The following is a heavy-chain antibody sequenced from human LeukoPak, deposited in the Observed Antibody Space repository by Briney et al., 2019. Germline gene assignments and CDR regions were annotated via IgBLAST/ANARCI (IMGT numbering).Heavy chain of an antibody. V-gene: IGHV3-23*01. Sequence: GGSLRLSCAASGFTFTSYAMNWGRQAPGRGLEWVSSISGSGGRTYYADSVKGRFTISRDNSKNTLYLQMNSLRAEDTAVYYCAKPARTDAFDIWGQGTMVTVSS. CDR1: GFTFTSYA. J-gene: IGHJ3*02. CDR2: ISGSGGRT. D-gene: IGHD1-14*01. CDR3: AKPARTDAFDI.